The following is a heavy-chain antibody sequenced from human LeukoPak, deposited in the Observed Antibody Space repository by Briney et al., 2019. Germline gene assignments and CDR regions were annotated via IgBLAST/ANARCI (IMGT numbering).Heavy chain of an antibody. V-gene: IGHV3-66*02. J-gene: IGHJ3*02. D-gene: IGHD3-3*01. CDR2: IYSGGST. CDR1: GFGFTFSSYN. CDR3: ARGGYDFWSGYSNLDAFDI. Sequence: GGSLRLSCAASGFGFTFSSYNMNWVRQAPGKGLEWVSVIYSGGSTYYADSVKGRFTISRDNSKNTLYLQMNSLRAEDTAVYYCARGGYDFWSGYSNLDAFDIWGQGTMVTVSS.